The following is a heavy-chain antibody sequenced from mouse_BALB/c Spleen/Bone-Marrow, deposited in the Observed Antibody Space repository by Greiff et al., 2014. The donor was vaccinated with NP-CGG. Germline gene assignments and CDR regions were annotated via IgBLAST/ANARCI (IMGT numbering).Heavy chain of an antibody. D-gene: IGHD2-14*01. CDR1: GYTFTDHA. J-gene: IGHJ4*01. CDR3: ARSGKVRNAMDY. V-gene: IGHV1S137*01. Sequence: QVHVKQSGAKLVRPGVSVKISCKGSGYTFTDHAMHWVKRSHAKSLEWIGLISGYYGDAIYNQKFKGKATMTVDKSSSTAYMERARLTSEDSAIYYCARSGKVRNAMDYWGQGTPVTVSP. CDR2: ISGYYGDA.